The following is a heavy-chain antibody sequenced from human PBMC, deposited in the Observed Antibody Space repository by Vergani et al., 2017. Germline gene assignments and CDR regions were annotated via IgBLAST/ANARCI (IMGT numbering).Heavy chain of an antibody. Sequence: QVQLVQSGAEVKKPGSSVKVSCKASGGTFSSYAISWVRQAPGQGLEWMGWINPNSGGTNYAQKFQGRVTMTRDTSISTAYMELSRLKSDDTAVYYCARVHYDYVWGSYRLDAFDIWGKGTMVTVAS. CDR2: INPNSGGT. CDR3: ARVHYDYVWGSYRLDAFDI. CDR1: GGTFSSYA. V-gene: IGHV1-2*02. J-gene: IGHJ3*02. D-gene: IGHD3-16*02.